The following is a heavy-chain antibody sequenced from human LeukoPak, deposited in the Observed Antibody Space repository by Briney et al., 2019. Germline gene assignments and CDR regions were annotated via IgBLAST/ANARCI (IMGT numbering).Heavy chain of an antibody. J-gene: IGHJ4*02. V-gene: IGHV1-46*01. Sequence: ASVKVSCKASGYTFTNYYVNWVRQAPGQGLEWMGIINPSGGSTSYAQAFQGRVTMTSDMSTSTVYMEVSSVKSEETAVYYCATQAFDYWGQGTPVTVSS. CDR1: GYTFTNYY. CDR3: ATQAFDY. CDR2: INPSGGST.